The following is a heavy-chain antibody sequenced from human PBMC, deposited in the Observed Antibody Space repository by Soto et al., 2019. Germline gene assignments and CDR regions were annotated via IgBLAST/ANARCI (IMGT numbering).Heavy chain of an antibody. J-gene: IGHJ4*02. V-gene: IGHV3-23*01. CDR2: ISGSGSTI. CDR3: AKVFYYYDSSGYYYFDY. D-gene: IGHD3-22*01. CDR1: GFTFSSYA. Sequence: GSLRLSCAASGFTFSSYAVSWVRQAPGKGPEWISSISGSGSTIYYADSVKGRFTISRDNSKNTLYLQMSSLRAEDTAVYYCAKVFYYYDSSGYYYFDYWGQGTLVTVSS.